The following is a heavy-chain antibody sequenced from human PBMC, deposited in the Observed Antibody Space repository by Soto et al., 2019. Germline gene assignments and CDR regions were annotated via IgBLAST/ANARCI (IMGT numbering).Heavy chain of an antibody. Sequence: PSETLSLTCAVYGGSFSGYYWSWIRQPPGKGLEWIGEINNGGSSNYNPSLKSRGSTSVGTSNNQFSLKLTSVTAADTAVYYCARGRGDGYNQNWYFDLWGRATLVTVYS. CDR2: INNGGSS. CDR1: GGSFSGYY. CDR3: ARGRGDGYNQNWYFDL. D-gene: IGHD3-10*01. J-gene: IGHJ2*01. V-gene: IGHV4-34*01.